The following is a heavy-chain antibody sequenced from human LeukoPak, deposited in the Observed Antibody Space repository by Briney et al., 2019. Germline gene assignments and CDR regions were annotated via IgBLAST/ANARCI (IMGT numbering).Heavy chain of an antibody. CDR3: ARETPTVVTGNYYGMDV. Sequence: SVKVSCKASGGTFSSYAISWVRQAPGQGLEWMGGIIPIFGTANYAQKFQGRVTITADESTSTAYMELSSLGSEDTAVYYCARETPTVVTGNYYGMDVWGQGTTVTVSS. CDR2: IIPIFGTA. D-gene: IGHD4-23*01. CDR1: GGTFSSYA. J-gene: IGHJ6*02. V-gene: IGHV1-69*13.